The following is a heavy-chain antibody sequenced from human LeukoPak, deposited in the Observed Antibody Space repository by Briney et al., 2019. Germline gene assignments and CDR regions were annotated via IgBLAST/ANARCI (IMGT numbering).Heavy chain of an antibody. V-gene: IGHV3-66*01. CDR3: ARDGSRAAAQY. CDR1: GFTLSSNY. J-gene: IGHJ4*02. CDR2: IYSGGST. D-gene: IGHD6-13*01. Sequence: GGSLRLSCAASGFTLSSNYVGWVRQAPGKGLEWVSHIYSGGSTYHADSVKGRFTISRDNAKNSLYLQMNSLRAEDTAVYYCARDGSRAAAQYWGQGTLVTVSS.